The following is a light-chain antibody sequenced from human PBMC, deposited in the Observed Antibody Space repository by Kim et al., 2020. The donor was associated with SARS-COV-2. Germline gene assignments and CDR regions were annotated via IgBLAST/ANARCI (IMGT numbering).Light chain of an antibody. CDR1: SSDVGGYNY. Sequence: QSALTQPASVSGSPGQSITISCTGTSSDVGGYNYVSWYQQHPGKVPKVIIYDVSNRPSGVSNRFSGSKSGNTASLTISGLQAEDEADYYCSSYTISTTYVLGSGTKVTVL. J-gene: IGLJ1*01. CDR3: SSYTISTTYV. V-gene: IGLV2-14*03. CDR2: DVS.